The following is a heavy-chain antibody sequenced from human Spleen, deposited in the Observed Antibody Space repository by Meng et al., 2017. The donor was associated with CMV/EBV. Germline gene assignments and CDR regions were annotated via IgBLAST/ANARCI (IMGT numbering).Heavy chain of an antibody. V-gene: IGHV4-38-2*02. J-gene: IGHJ4*02. CDR2: IFHAGDT. CDR3: ARDLDDFWTGYYAAYIDQ. Sequence: SETLSLTCTVSGGSISSYYWSWIRQPPGKGLQWIGSIFHAGDTYYNPALSSRVTISVDTSKNQFSLRLSSVTAADTAVYYCARDLDDFWTGYYAAYIDQWGQGTLVTVSS. D-gene: IGHD3/OR15-3a*01. CDR1: GGSISSYY.